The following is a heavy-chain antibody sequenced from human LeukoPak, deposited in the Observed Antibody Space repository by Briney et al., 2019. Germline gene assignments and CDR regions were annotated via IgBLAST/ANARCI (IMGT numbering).Heavy chain of an antibody. Sequence: TGGSLRLSCAASGFIFSDHAMHWVRQAPGKGLEFVSAISSDGTRTYYSNSVKGKFTISRDNSKNTLFLQMGSLRAEDMAVYHCARVYYHSDDKKYYFDHWGQGILVTVSS. V-gene: IGHV3-64*01. CDR2: ISSDGTRT. CDR3: ARVYYHSDDKKYYFDH. D-gene: IGHD3-22*01. CDR1: GFIFSDHA. J-gene: IGHJ4*02.